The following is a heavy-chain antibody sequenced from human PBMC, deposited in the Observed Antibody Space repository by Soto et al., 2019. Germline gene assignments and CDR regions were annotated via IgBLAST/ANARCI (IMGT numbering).Heavy chain of an antibody. CDR1: GLSITDSEMG. CDR3: ARRHLAVAVSPWFDP. D-gene: IGHD6-19*01. J-gene: IGHJ5*02. V-gene: IGHV2-26*01. CDR2: IDSSGEK. Sequence: QVTLKESGPVLVKPTETLTLRCTVSGLSITDSEMGVSWIRQPPGRPLAWLAHIDSSGEKSYRTFLKSRLAIPKDTSKSQIVLTMTNMDPADTATYYCARRHLAVAVSPWFDPWGQGIPVTVSS.